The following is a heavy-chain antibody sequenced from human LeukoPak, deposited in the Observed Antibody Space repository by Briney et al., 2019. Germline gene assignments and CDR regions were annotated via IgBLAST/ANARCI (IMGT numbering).Heavy chain of an antibody. Sequence: PSETLSLTCTVSGGSISSYYWSWIRQPPGKGLEWIGYIYYSGSTNYNPSLKSRVTISVDTSKNQFSLKLSSVTAADTAVYYCARDDYWGQGTLVAVSS. CDR3: ARDDY. CDR2: IYYSGST. V-gene: IGHV4-59*01. J-gene: IGHJ4*02. CDR1: GGSISSYY.